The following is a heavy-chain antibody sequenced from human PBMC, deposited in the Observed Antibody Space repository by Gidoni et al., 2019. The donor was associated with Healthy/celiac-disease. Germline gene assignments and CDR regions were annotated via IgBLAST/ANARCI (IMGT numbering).Heavy chain of an antibody. CDR3: ARGTNTWCGELLRWFDP. Sequence: QVQLQESGPGLVKPSGTLSLTCAVSGGSLSSSNWWSWFRQPPGKGLEWIGEIYHSGRTNYNPSLKSRVTISVDKSKNQFSLKLSSVTAADTAVYYCARGTNTWCGELLRWFDPWGQGTLVTVSA. D-gene: IGHD3-10*01. CDR1: GGSLSSSNW. V-gene: IGHV4-4*02. CDR2: IYHSGRT. J-gene: IGHJ5*02.